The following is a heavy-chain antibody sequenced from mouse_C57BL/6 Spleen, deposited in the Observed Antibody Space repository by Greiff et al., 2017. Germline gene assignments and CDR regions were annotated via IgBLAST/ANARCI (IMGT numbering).Heavy chain of an antibody. V-gene: IGHV1-69*01. Sequence: QVQLQQPGAELVMPGASVKLSCKASGYTFTSYWMHWVKQRPGQGLEWIGEIDPSDSYTNYHQKFKGKSTLTVDNSYRTAYMQLSSLTSEDSAVYYCAIGGLGYGVIDYWGQGTTLTVSS. J-gene: IGHJ2*01. CDR1: GYTFTSYW. D-gene: IGHD1-1*02. CDR3: AIGGLGYGVIDY. CDR2: IDPSDSYT.